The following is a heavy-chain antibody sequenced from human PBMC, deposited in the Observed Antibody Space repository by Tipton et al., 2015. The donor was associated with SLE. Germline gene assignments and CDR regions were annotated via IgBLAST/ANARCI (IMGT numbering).Heavy chain of an antibody. CDR3: ARTLGAIAHTVYDAFDI. CDR1: GVSITTGAQY. J-gene: IGHJ3*02. Sequence: TLSLTCNVSGVSITTGAQYWSWIRHQRHNTGRGLEWIGHIYSGTTHDNPSLKSRVTMSVDMSKNQFSLRLTSVTAADTAVYYCARTLGAIAHTVYDAFDIWGQGKMVTVSS. D-gene: IGHD1-26*01. V-gene: IGHV4-31*03. CDR2: IYSGTT.